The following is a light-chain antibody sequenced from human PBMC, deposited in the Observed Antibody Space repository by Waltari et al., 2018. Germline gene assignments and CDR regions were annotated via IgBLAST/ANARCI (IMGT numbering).Light chain of an antibody. Sequence: IQMSQSPSSLSASVGYRVTITCGESQGISSYLNWYQKKPGKAPKLLIYYANSLASGVASRFSGSGSGTEFTLTISSLQAEDFATYYCQQGNNYPFTFGPGTKLDIK. J-gene: IGKJ3*01. CDR3: QQGNNYPFT. V-gene: IGKV1D-13*01. CDR1: QGISSY. CDR2: YAN.